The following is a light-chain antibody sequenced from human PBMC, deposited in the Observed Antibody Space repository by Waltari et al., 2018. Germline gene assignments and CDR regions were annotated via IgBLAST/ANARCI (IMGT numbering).Light chain of an antibody. CDR2: DAA. CDR1: QGISSF. CDR3: QQRTNWPS. V-gene: IGKV3-11*01. J-gene: IGKJ4*01. Sequence: IVLTQSPATLSLSPGERATLPCRASQGISSFLAWYQQKPGQAPRLLGYDAANRATGIPARFSGSGSGADFTLTISSLEPEDFAVYYCQQRTNWPSFGGGTRVELK.